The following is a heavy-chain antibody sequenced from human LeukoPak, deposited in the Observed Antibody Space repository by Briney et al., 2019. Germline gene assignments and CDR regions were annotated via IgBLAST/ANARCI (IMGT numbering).Heavy chain of an antibody. Sequence: ASVETPLKISGYTPNELSMHWVRQAPGKGLEWMGGFDPEDGETIYAQKFQGRVNITEDTSTDTAYMELSSLRSEDTAVYYCSRDGNYRLNYVDYWGQGTLVTVSS. CDR1: GYTPNELS. CDR2: FDPEDGET. V-gene: IGHV1-24*01. CDR3: SRDGNYRLNYVDY. J-gene: IGHJ4*02. D-gene: IGHD3-10*01.